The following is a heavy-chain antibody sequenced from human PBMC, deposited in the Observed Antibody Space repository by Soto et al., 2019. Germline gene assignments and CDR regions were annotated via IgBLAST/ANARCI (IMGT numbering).Heavy chain of an antibody. J-gene: IGHJ5*02. Sequence: ESGPTLVNPTQTLTLTCTFSGFSLSTSGMRVSWIRQPPGKALEWLVRIDWDDEKFFSTSLKTRLTISKDTSKNQVVLTVTNMDPVDTATYYCARIRAVGGTFVGFDPWGQGALVTVSS. CDR3: ARIRAVGGTFVGFDP. CDR2: IDWDDEK. CDR1: GFSLSTSGMR. V-gene: IGHV2-70*04. D-gene: IGHD1-26*01.